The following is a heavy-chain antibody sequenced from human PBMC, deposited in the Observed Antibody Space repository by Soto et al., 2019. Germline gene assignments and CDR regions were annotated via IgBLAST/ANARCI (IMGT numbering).Heavy chain of an antibody. V-gene: IGHV3-48*02. CDR1: GFTFSSYS. CDR2: ISSSSSTI. D-gene: IGHD4-17*01. J-gene: IGHJ4*02. Sequence: GESLKISCAASGFTFSSYSMNWVRQAPGKGLEWVSYISSSSSTIYYADSVKGRFTISRDNAKNSLYLQMNSLRDEDTAVYYCARDHSTDYGGEGNLYYWGQGTLVTVSS. CDR3: ARDHSTDYGGEGNLYY.